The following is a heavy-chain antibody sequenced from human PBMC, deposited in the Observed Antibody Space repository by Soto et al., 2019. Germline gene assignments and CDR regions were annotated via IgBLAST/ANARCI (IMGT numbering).Heavy chain of an antibody. Sequence: EVQLVESGGGLVQPGGSLRLSCAASGFTFSSYWMSWVRQAPGKGLEWVANIKQDGSEKYYVDSVKGRFTISRDNAKNSLYLQMNSLRAEDTAVYYCARDFHHDYGDQTLFDNWGQGTLVTVSS. CDR2: IKQDGSEK. CDR1: GFTFSSYW. V-gene: IGHV3-7*05. J-gene: IGHJ4*02. CDR3: ARDFHHDYGDQTLFDN. D-gene: IGHD4-17*01.